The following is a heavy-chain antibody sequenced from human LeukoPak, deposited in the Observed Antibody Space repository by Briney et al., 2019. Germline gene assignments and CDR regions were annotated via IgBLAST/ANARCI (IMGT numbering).Heavy chain of an antibody. V-gene: IGHV4-61*02. CDR2: IYTSGST. Sequence: SETLSLTCTVSGGSISSGSYYWSWIRQPAGKGLGWIGRIYTSGSTNYNPSLKSRVTISVDTSKNQFSLKLSSVTAADTAVYYCARSTVVPAARNWFDPWGQGTLVTVSS. CDR1: GGSISSGSYY. D-gene: IGHD2-2*01. J-gene: IGHJ5*02. CDR3: ARSTVVPAARNWFDP.